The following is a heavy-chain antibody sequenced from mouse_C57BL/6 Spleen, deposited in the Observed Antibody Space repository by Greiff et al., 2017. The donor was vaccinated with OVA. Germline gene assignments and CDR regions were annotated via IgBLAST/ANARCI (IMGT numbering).Heavy chain of an antibody. V-gene: IGHV2-2*01. CDR2: IWSGGST. CDR3: ASTEDYDYGGVFAY. Sequence: VQLQQSGPGLVQPSQSLSITCTVSGFSLTSYGVHWVRQSPGKGLEWLGVIWSGGSTDYNAAFISRLSISKDNSKSQVFFKMNSLQADDTAIYXCASTEDYDYGGVFAYWGQGTLVTVSA. D-gene: IGHD2-4*01. J-gene: IGHJ3*01. CDR1: GFSLTSYG.